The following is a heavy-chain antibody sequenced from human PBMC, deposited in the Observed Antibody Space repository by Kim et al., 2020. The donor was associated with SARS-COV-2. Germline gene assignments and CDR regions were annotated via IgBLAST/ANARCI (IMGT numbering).Heavy chain of an antibody. CDR1: GGSFSGYY. D-gene: IGHD5-18*01. CDR3: ARGPGVGQLWLL. Sequence: SETLSLTCAVYGGSFSGYYWSWIRQPPGKGLEWIGEINHSGSTNYNPSLKSRVTISVDTSKNQFSLKLSSVTAADTAVYYCARGPGVGQLWLLWGQGTLVTVSS. CDR2: INHSGST. J-gene: IGHJ4*02. V-gene: IGHV4-34*01.